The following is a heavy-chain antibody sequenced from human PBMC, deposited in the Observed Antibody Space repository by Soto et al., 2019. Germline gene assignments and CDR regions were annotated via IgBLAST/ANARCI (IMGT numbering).Heavy chain of an antibody. CDR1: GYIFVNYG. CDR2: ISPYTGNT. CDR3: VMVDNYVTPTPRDV. V-gene: IGHV1-18*01. J-gene: IGHJ6*02. Sequence: QVQLVQSGDEVKKPGASVKVSCKASGYIFVNYGIAWVRQAPGQGLEWMGWISPYTGNTHSATKVQGRLTMTTDTSTSTAYMDLGSLTSDDTALYYCVMVDNYVTPTPRDVWGQGTTVTVSS. D-gene: IGHD3-16*01.